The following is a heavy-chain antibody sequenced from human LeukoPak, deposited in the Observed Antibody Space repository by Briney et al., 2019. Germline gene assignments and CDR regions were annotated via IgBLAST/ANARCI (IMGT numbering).Heavy chain of an antibody. CDR2: INAGNGNT. Sequence: ASVKVSCKASGYTFTSYAMHWVRQAPGQRLEWMGWINAGNGNTKYSQKFQGRVTITRDTSASTAYMGLSSLRSEDTAVYYCARESRISIAAAGTSGYWGQGTLVTVSS. V-gene: IGHV1-3*01. D-gene: IGHD6-13*01. CDR3: ARESRISIAAAGTSGY. J-gene: IGHJ4*02. CDR1: GYTFTSYA.